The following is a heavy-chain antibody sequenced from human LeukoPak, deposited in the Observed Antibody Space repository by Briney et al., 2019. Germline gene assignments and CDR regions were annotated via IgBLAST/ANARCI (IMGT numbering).Heavy chain of an antibody. V-gene: IGHV3-21*01. D-gene: IGHD3-10*01. CDR2: ISSSSSYI. CDR3: ARPHYYGSGSYRYYFDY. J-gene: IGHJ4*02. CDR1: GFTFSSYS. Sequence: GGSLRLSCAASGFTFSSYSMNWVRQAPGKGLEWVSSISSSSSYIYYADSVKGRFTISRDNAKNSLYLQMNSLGAEDTAVYYCARPHYYGSGSYRYYFDYWGQGTLVTVAS.